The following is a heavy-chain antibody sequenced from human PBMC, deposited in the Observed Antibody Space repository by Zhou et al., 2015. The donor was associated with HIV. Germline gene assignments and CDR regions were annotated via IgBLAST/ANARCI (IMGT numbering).Heavy chain of an antibody. CDR1: GFAFSNYY. Sequence: QVQLVESGGGLVKSGGSLRLSCAASGFAFSNYYMSWIRQAPGKGLEWVAYISGSSSTIYYADSVKGRFTISRDNTKKSLFVQMNSLRVEDTAVYYCTRDFQGYWGQGTLVTVSS. CDR2: ISGSSSTI. CDR3: TRDFQGY. J-gene: IGHJ4*02. V-gene: IGHV3-11*04.